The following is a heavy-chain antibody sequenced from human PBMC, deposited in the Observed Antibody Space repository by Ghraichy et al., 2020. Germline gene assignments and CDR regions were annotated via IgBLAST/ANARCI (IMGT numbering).Heavy chain of an antibody. D-gene: IGHD2-8*02. V-gene: IGHV1-18*01. CDR2: INSYNGDT. CDR1: GYTFTTYG. CDR3: ARGGPYCSGGVCYFLDS. J-gene: IGHJ4*02. Sequence: ASVKVSCKASGYTFTTYGLTWLRQAPGQRLEWMGWINSYNGDTKYAQKVQGRVTMTTDTSTSTAYMELRSLRSDDTAVYYCARGGPYCSGGVCYFLDSWGQGTLVTVSS.